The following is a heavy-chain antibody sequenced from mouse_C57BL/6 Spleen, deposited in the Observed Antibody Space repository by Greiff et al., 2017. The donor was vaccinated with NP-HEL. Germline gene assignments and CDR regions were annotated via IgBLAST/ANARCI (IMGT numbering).Heavy chain of an antibody. CDR2: ISSGSSTI. CDR1: GFTFSDYG. J-gene: IGHJ4*01. D-gene: IGHD1-1*02. V-gene: IGHV5-17*01. CDR3: AKVYGTYYAMDY. Sequence: EVMLVESGGGLVKPGGSLKLSCAASGFTFSDYGMHWVRQAPEKGLEWVAYISSGSSTIYYADTVKGRFTISRDNAKNTLFLQMTSLRSEDTAMYYCAKVYGTYYAMDYWGQGTSVTVSS.